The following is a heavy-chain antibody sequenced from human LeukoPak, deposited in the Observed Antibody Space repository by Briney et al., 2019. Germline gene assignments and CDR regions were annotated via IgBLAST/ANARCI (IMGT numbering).Heavy chain of an antibody. J-gene: IGHJ4*02. Sequence: GGSLRLSCAASGFTFSSYGMHWVRQAPGKGLEWVAFIRYDGSNKYHADSVKGRFTISRDNSKNTLYLQMNSLRAEDTAAYYCATGATTPFDYWGQGTLVTVSS. CDR2: IRYDGSNK. CDR1: GFTFSSYG. V-gene: IGHV3-30*02. CDR3: ATGATTPFDY. D-gene: IGHD1-26*01.